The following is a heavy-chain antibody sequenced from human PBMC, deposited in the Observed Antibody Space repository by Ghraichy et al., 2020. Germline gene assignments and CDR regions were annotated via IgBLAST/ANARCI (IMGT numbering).Heavy chain of an antibody. Sequence: SETLSLTCTVSGGSISSYYWSWIRQPPGKGLEWIGYIYYSGSTNYNPSLKSRVTISVDTSKNQFSLKLSSVTAADTAVYYCARLPPYYYSMDVWGQGTTVTVSS. J-gene: IGHJ6*02. CDR2: IYYSGST. CDR1: GGSISSYY. V-gene: IGHV4-59*08. CDR3: ARLPPYYYSMDV.